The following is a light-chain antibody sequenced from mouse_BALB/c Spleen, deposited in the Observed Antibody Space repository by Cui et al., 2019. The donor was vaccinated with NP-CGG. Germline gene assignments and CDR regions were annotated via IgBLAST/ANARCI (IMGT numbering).Light chain of an antibody. CDR3: ALWYSNHWV. V-gene: IGLV1*01. CDR2: GTN. J-gene: IGLJ1*01. Sequence: QAVVTQESALTTSPGETVTLTCRSSTGAVTTSNYANWVQEKPDHLFTGLIGGTNNRAPGVPARFSGSLIGDKAALTITGAQTEDGAIYCCALWYSNHWVFGGGTKLTVL. CDR1: TGAVTTSNY.